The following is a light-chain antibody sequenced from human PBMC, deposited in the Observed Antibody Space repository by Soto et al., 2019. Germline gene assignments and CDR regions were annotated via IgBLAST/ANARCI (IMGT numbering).Light chain of an antibody. Sequence: ESVLTQSPATLSLSPGERATLSCRASQSISTYLAWYQQKPGQAPRLLIYDASNRATGVPARFSGSGSGTDFTLTISSLEPEDFAVYYCQQRNNWPPWTFGQGTKVDIK. CDR1: QSISTY. J-gene: IGKJ1*01. CDR2: DAS. CDR3: QQRNNWPPWT. V-gene: IGKV3-11*01.